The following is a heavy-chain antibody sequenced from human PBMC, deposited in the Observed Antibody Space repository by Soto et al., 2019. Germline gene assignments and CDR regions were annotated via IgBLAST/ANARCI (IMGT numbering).Heavy chain of an antibody. V-gene: IGHV4-61*01. D-gene: IGHD2-2*01. CDR3: ATMGYCSSTSCYPRGWFDP. CDR1: DGSVSSGSYY. CDR2: IYSSGTT. J-gene: IGHJ5*02. Sequence: SETRARSWTVSDGSVSSGSYYWTWIRQPPGKVLEWIGYIYSSGTTLYNPTLKSRFTISVDKSKNQFSLKMSSVSAADTAVYYCATMGYCSSTSCYPRGWFDPWGQGTLVTVSS.